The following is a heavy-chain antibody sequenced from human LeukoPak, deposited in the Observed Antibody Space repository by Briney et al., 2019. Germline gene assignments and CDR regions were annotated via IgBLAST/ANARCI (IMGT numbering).Heavy chain of an antibody. CDR3: ARDGSSWYFDY. D-gene: IGHD6-13*01. Sequence: PSETLSLTCTVSGGSVSSGSYYWSWIRQPPGTGLEWIGYIYYSGSTNYNPSLKSRVTISVDTSKNQFSLKLSSVTAADTAVYYCARDGSSWYFDYWGQGTLVTVSS. V-gene: IGHV4-61*01. CDR2: IYYSGST. CDR1: GGSVSSGSYY. J-gene: IGHJ4*02.